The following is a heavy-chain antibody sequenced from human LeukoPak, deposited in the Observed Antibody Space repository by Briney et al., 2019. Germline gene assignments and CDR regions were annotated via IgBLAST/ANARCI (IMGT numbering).Heavy chain of an antibody. CDR2: IIPIFGTA. CDR1: GGTFSSYA. CDR3: ARVSEDYYDSSGYCPFDY. Sequence: SVKVSCKASGGTFSSYAISWVRQAPGQGLEWMGRIIPIFGTANYAQKFQGRVTITTDESTSTAYMELSSLRSEDTAVYYCARVSEDYYDSSGYCPFDYWGQGTLVTVSS. D-gene: IGHD3-22*01. V-gene: IGHV1-69*05. J-gene: IGHJ4*02.